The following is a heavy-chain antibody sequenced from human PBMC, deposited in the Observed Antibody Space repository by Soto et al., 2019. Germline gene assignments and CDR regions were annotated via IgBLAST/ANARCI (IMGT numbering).Heavy chain of an antibody. Sequence: GGSLRISCAASGLTFSNYAMRWVRQAPGKGLELVSAIDGSGSSTYYTDSVKGRFTISIDNSKNTLYLQTNSLRAEDTAVYYCAKLQQWTRVDCWVQGTLVTVSS. V-gene: IGHV3-23*01. D-gene: IGHD6-19*01. CDR3: AKLQQWTRVDC. CDR1: GLTFSNYA. J-gene: IGHJ4*02. CDR2: IDGSGSST.